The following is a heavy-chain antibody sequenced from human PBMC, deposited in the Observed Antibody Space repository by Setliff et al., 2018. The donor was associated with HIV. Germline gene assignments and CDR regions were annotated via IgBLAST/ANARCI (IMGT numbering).Heavy chain of an antibody. V-gene: IGHV1-69*05. J-gene: IGHJ3*01. CDR3: ATEGAGGSYQRASALDV. CDR1: AGSFSIFA. D-gene: IGHD1-26*01. Sequence: SVKVSCKSSAGSFSIFAINWVRQAPGQGLEWMGGMMTIFSTTNYARKFQGRVTITTDESTGTACMELSNLRSEDTAVYYCATEGAGGSYQRASALDVWGQGTMVT. CDR2: MMTIFSTT.